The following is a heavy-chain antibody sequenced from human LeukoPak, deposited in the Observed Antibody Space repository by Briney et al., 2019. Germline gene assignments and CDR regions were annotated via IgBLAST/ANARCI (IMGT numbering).Heavy chain of an antibody. J-gene: IGHJ6*03. CDR3: AGDFDDILTGYPDPSDYYMDV. V-gene: IGHV1-2*02. D-gene: IGHD3-9*01. CDR1: GYTFTGYY. Sequence: ASVKVSCKASGYTFTGYYMHWVRQAPGQGLEWMGWINPNSGGTNYAQKFQGRVTMTRDTSISTAYMELSRLRSDDTAVYYCAGDFDDILTGYPDPSDYYMDVWGKGTTVTVSS. CDR2: INPNSGGT.